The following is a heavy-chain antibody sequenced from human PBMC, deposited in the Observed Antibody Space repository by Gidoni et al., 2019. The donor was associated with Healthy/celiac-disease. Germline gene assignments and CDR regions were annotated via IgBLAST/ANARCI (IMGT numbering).Heavy chain of an antibody. Sequence: QVQLQQSGPGLVKPSQTLALTCAISGDSVSSHRSAWNWIRQSPSRGLEWLGRTCSRSKWYNDYAVSVKSRITINPDTSKNQFSLQLNSVTPEDTAVYYCARSACIAVAGFDYWGQGTLVTVSS. CDR1: GDSVSSHRSA. CDR3: ARSACIAVAGFDY. D-gene: IGHD6-19*01. J-gene: IGHJ4*02. V-gene: IGHV6-1*01. CDR2: TCSRSKWYN.